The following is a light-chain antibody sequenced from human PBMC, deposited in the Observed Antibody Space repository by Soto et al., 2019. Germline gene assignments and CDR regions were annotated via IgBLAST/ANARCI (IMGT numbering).Light chain of an antibody. CDR1: SSSIGTHY. Sequence: QSVLTQPPSVSAAPGQRVSISCSGSSSSIGTHYVAWYQQVPGTPPKLLFYDNNKRPSGTPDRFSGSKSGTSATLGITGLQTGDEADYYCGTWDTGLVWVFGGGTQLTVL. V-gene: IGLV1-51*01. CDR2: DNN. J-gene: IGLJ3*02. CDR3: GTWDTGLVWV.